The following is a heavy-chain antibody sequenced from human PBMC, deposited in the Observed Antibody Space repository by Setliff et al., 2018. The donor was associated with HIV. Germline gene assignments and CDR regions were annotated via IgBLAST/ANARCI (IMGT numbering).Heavy chain of an antibody. CDR3: ARDWRHGYDLNFDY. V-gene: IGHV3-30*04. D-gene: IGHD5-12*01. Sequence: LRLSCAASGFTFGSYPMHWVRQAPGKGLEWVAVISYGGGLKLYADSVKGRFTISRDFSDNTLYLQMNSLRAEDTAMYYCARDWRHGYDLNFDYWGQGTLVTVSS. J-gene: IGHJ4*02. CDR2: ISYGGGLK. CDR1: GFTFGSYP.